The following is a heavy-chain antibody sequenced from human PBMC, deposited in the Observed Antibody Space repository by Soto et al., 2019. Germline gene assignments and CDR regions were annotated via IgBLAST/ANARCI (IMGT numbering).Heavy chain of an antibody. Sequence: LRLSCAASGFTFSSYEMNWVRQAPGKGLEWVSYISSSGSTIYYADSVKGRFTISRDNAKNSLYLQMNSLRAEDTAVYYCAREISSSGWYSPYYYYGMDVWGQGTTVTVSS. CDR3: AREISSSGWYSPYYYYGMDV. CDR1: GFTFSSYE. D-gene: IGHD6-19*01. CDR2: ISSSGSTI. J-gene: IGHJ6*02. V-gene: IGHV3-48*03.